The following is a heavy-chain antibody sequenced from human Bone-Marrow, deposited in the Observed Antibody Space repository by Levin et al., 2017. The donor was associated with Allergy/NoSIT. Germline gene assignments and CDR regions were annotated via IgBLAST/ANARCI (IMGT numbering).Heavy chain of an antibody. CDR3: SAGATKLEPLNYYYYDGMDV. Sequence: SVKVSCKASGFTFTSSAMQWVRQARGQRLEWIGWIVVGSGNTNYAQKFQERVTITRDMSTSTAYMEMSSLRSEATAVYYCSAGATKLEPLNYYYYDGMDVWGQGTTVTVSS. J-gene: IGHJ6*02. D-gene: IGHD1-1*01. CDR1: GFTFTSSA. CDR2: IVVGSGNT. V-gene: IGHV1-58*02.